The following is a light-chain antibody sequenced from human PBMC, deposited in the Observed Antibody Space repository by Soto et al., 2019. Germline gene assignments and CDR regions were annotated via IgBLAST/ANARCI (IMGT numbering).Light chain of an antibody. CDR2: EVN. Sequence: QSALTQPPSASGSPGQSVTIPCTGTSSDVGRYNYVSWYQQHPGKAPKLMIFEVNRRPSGVPDRFSGSKSGNTASLTVSGLQADDEADYYCSSFAGNSNVFGTGTKLTVL. CDR3: SSFAGNSNV. J-gene: IGLJ1*01. CDR1: SSDVGRYNY. V-gene: IGLV2-8*01.